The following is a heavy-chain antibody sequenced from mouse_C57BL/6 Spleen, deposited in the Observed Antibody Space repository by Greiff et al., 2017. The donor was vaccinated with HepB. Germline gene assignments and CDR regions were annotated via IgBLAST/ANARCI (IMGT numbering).Heavy chain of an antibody. V-gene: IGHV2-2*01. Sequence: VQLQQSGPGLVQPSQSLSITCTVSGFSLTSYGVHWVRQSPGKGLEWLGVIWSGGSTDYNAAFITSLSNSKDNTKSQVFFKMNSLQADDTTIYYCAGSPITTDVMDDWGQGTSVTVSS. CDR2: IWSGGST. D-gene: IGHD1-1*01. CDR1: GFSLTSYG. J-gene: IGHJ4*01. CDR3: AGSPITTDVMDD.